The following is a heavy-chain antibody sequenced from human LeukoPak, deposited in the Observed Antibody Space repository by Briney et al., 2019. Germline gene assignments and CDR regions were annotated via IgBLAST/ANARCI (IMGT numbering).Heavy chain of an antibody. CDR1: GFTFSSYA. J-gene: IGHJ5*02. V-gene: IGHV3-23*01. CDR2: ISGSGGST. D-gene: IGHD4-17*01. Sequence: PGGSLRLSCAASGFTFSSYAMSWVRQAPGEGLEWVSAISGSGGSTYYADSVKGRFTISRDNSKNTLYLQMNSLRAEDTAVYYCAKGPRMTTVTSTSNWFDPWGQGTLVTVSS. CDR3: AKGPRMTTVTSTSNWFDP.